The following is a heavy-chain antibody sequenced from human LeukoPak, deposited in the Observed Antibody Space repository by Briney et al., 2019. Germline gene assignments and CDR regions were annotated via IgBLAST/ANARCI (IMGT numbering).Heavy chain of an antibody. V-gene: IGHV1-2*02. CDR2: INPNSGGT. Sequence: ASVKVSCKASGYTFTGYYMHWVRHAPGQGLEWMGWINPNSGGTNYAQKFQGRVTMTRDTSISTAYMELSRLRSDDTAVYYCARVGTVKTTFDYWGQGPLVTVSS. CDR3: ARVGTVKTTFDY. D-gene: IGHD3/OR15-3a*01. CDR1: GYTFTGYY. J-gene: IGHJ4*02.